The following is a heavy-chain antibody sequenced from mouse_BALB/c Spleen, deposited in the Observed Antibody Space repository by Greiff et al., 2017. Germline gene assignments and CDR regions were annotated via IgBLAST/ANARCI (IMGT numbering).Heavy chain of an antibody. J-gene: IGHJ1*01. CDR2: ISDGGSYT. Sequence: EVKVVESGGGLVKPGGSLKLSCAASGFTFSDYYMYWVRQTPEKRLEWVATISDGGSYTYYPDSVKGRFTISRDNAKNNLYLQMSSLRSEDTAMYYCAREGVYWYFDVWGAGTTVTVSS. CDR3: AREGVYWYFDV. V-gene: IGHV5-4*02. CDR1: GFTFSDYY.